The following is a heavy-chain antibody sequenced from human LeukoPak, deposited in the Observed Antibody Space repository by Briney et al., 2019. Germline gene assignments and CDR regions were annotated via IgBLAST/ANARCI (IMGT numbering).Heavy chain of an antibody. V-gene: IGHV3-53*01. CDR2: IYSGGNT. Sequence: GGSLRLSCTVSGFTVSSNSMSWVRQAPGKGLEWVSFIYSGGNTHYSDSVKGRFTISRDNSKNTLYLQMNSLRAEDTAVYYCARESLLWFGEYPHWFDPWGQGTLVTVSS. CDR1: GFTVSSNS. D-gene: IGHD3-10*01. J-gene: IGHJ5*02. CDR3: ARESLLWFGEYPHWFDP.